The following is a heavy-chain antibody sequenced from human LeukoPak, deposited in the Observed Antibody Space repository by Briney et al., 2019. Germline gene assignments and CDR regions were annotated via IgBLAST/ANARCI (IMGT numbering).Heavy chain of an antibody. D-gene: IGHD2-2*01. V-gene: IGHV1-24*01. Sequence: GASVKVSCKVSGYTLTELSMHWVRQAPGKGLEWMGGFDPEDGETIYAQKFQGRVTMTEDTSTDTAYMELSSLRSEDTAVYYCAISRIVVVPAALDYWGQGTLVTVSS. CDR2: FDPEDGET. J-gene: IGHJ4*02. CDR1: GYTLTELS. CDR3: AISRIVVVPAALDY.